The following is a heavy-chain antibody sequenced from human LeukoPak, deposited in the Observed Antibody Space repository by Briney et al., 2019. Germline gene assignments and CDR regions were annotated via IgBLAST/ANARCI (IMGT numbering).Heavy chain of an antibody. CDR2: INPNSGGT. V-gene: IGHV1-2*04. D-gene: IGHD2-2*01. CDR3: ARSICSSTSCYLGGFDP. J-gene: IGHJ5*02. CDR1: GYTFTSYD. Sequence: ASVKVSCKASGYTFTSYDINWVRQAPGQGLEWMGWINPNSGGTNYAQKFQGWVTMTRDTSISTAYMEPSRLRSDDTAVYYCARSICSSTSCYLGGFDPWGQGTLVTVSS.